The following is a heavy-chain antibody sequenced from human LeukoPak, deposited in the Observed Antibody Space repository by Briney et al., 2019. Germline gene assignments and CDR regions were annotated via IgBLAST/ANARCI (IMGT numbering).Heavy chain of an antibody. V-gene: IGHV3-30*18. D-gene: IGHD2-2*01. Sequence: GGSLRLSCAASGFTFSSYDMHWVRQAPGKGLEWLAVISYDGSDKNYADSVKGRFTISRDHSKNTLYLQMNSLRAEDTAVYYCAKAVQLRYYYYYGMDVWGQGTTVTVSS. CDR3: AKAVQLRYYYYYGMDV. J-gene: IGHJ6*02. CDR1: GFTFSSYD. CDR2: ISYDGSDK.